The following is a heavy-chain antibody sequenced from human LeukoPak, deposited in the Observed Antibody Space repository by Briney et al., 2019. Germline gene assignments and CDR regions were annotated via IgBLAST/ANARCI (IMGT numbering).Heavy chain of an antibody. CDR3: AREVVATIDY. V-gene: IGHV3-21*01. Sequence: PGGSLRLSCAASGFTFSSYSMTWVRQAPGKGLEWVSSISSSSSYIYYADSVKGRFTISGDNAKNSLYLQMNSLRAEDTAVYYCAREVVATIDYWGQGTLVTVSS. CDR1: GFTFSSYS. CDR2: ISSSSSYI. J-gene: IGHJ4*02. D-gene: IGHD5-12*01.